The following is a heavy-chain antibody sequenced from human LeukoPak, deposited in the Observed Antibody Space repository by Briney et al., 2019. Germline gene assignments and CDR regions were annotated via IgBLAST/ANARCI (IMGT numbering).Heavy chain of an antibody. Sequence: GGSLRLSCAASGFTFSSYAMHWVRQAPGKGLEWVAVISYDGSNKYYADSVKGRFTISRDNSKNTLYLQMNSLRAEDTAVYYCARDPTPMSVYYYYYMDVWGKGTTVTVSS. CDR2: ISYDGSNK. J-gene: IGHJ6*03. CDR3: ARDPTPMSVYYYYYMDV. V-gene: IGHV3-30*04. D-gene: IGHD3-3*01. CDR1: GFTFSSYA.